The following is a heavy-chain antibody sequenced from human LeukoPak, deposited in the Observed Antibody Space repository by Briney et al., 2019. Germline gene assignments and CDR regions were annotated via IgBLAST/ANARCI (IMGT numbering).Heavy chain of an antibody. Sequence: GGSLRLSCAASGFTFSSYAMSWVRQAPGKGLEWVSAVSGSGSSTYYADFVKGRFTISRDNSKNTLYLQMNNLRAEDTAVYYCAKFRMLSGRNGRDFDYWGQGTLVTVSS. CDR1: GFTFSSYA. CDR3: AKFRMLSGRNGRDFDY. D-gene: IGHD3-3*01. CDR2: VSGSGSST. J-gene: IGHJ4*02. V-gene: IGHV3-23*01.